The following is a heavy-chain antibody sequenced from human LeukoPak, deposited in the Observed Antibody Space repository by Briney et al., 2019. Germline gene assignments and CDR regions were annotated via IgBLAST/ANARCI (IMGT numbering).Heavy chain of an antibody. D-gene: IGHD3-10*01. CDR1: GFTFSSYA. CDR3: AKDVLDYGSGSWILTNAFDI. J-gene: IGHJ3*02. CDR2: INGSGGST. V-gene: IGHV3-23*01. Sequence: PGGSLRLSCAASGFTFSSYAMSWVRQAPGKGLEWVSAINGSGGSTYYADSVKGRFTISRDNSKNTLYLQMNSLRAEDTAVYYCAKDVLDYGSGSWILTNAFDIWGQGTMVTVSS.